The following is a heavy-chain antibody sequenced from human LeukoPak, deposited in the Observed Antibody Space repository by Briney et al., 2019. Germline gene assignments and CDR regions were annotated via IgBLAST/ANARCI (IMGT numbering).Heavy chain of an antibody. D-gene: IGHD1-26*01. CDR1: GFTFSSYE. CDR3: ARAPGRAEYYFDY. V-gene: IGHV3-48*03. J-gene: IGHJ4*02. Sequence: GGSLRLSCAASGFTFSSYEMNWVRQAPGKGLEWVSYISSSGSTIYYADSVKGRFTTSRDNAKNSLYLQMNSLRAEDTAVYYCARAPGRAEYYFDYWGQGTLVTVSS. CDR2: ISSSGSTI.